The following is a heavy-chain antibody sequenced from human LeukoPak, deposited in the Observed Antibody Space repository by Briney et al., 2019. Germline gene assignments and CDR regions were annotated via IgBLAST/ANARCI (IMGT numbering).Heavy chain of an antibody. V-gene: IGHV1-69*13. CDR3: AREGLGFKEFDY. Sequence: SVKVSCKASGGTFSSYAISWVRQAPGQGLEWMGGIIPIFGTANYAQKFQGRVTITADESTSTAYMELSSLRSDDTAVYYCAREGLGFKEFDYWGQGTLVTVSS. J-gene: IGHJ4*02. CDR1: GGTFSSYA. D-gene: IGHD2-21*01. CDR2: IIPIFGTA.